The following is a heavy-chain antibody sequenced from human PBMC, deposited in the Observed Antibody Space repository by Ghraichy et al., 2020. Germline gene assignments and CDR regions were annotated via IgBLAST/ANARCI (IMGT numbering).Heavy chain of an antibody. CDR1: GFNFAESA. CDR3: TRALYTAVLDH. CDR2: IRGKGYGGTT. J-gene: IGHJ4*02. Sequence: GGSLRLSCTASGFNFAESAMTWVRQAPGKGLELVGFIRGKGYGGTTEYAASVRGRFTISRDESESIAYLQMDSLISEDTCVYYCTRALYTAVLDHWRQGTLVTVSS. D-gene: IGHD2-21*02. V-gene: IGHV3-49*04.